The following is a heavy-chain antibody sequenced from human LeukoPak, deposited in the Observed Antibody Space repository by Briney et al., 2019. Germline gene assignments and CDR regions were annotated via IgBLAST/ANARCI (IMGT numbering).Heavy chain of an antibody. CDR3: TXGIRGX. CDR2: IASKTDGGAT. CDR1: GLTVTNAW. V-gene: IGHV3-15*07. Sequence: GGSLRLSCSASGLTVTNAWMNWVRQAPGEGLDWVGRIASKTDGGATDYAAPVKGRFTISRDDSKNALNLQMNSLKTEDTAVYYCTXGIRGXWGQGTLVTVSS. J-gene: IGHJ4*02. D-gene: IGHD3-10*01.